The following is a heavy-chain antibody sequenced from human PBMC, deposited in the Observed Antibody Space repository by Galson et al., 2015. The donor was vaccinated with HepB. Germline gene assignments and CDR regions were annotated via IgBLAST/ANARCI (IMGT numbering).Heavy chain of an antibody. CDR1: GFSLSTSGVG. V-gene: IGHV2-5*02. CDR3: AHKAQGAEGPTLDP. Sequence: PALVKPTQNLTLTCTFSGFSLSTSGVGVGWIRQPPGKALEWLALIYWDDDKRYSPSLKSRLTITKDTSKNQVVLTMTNMDPVDTATYYCAHKAQGAEGPTLDPWGQGTLVTVSS. J-gene: IGHJ5*02. CDR2: IYWDDDK. D-gene: IGHD2-15*01.